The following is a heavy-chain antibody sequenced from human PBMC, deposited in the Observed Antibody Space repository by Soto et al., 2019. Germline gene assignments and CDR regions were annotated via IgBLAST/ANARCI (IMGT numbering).Heavy chain of an antibody. CDR3: ASFYDSSGSDFLYFDL. CDR2: INPSGGTT. CDR1: GYTFTSYY. J-gene: IGHJ2*01. Sequence: ASVKVSCKASGYTFTSYYMHWVRQAPGQGLEWMGIINPSGGTTRYAQKFQGRVTMTRDTSTSTVYMEMSSLSSEDTAVYNCASFYDSSGSDFLYFDLRGRGTLVTVSS. D-gene: IGHD3-22*01. V-gene: IGHV1-46*01.